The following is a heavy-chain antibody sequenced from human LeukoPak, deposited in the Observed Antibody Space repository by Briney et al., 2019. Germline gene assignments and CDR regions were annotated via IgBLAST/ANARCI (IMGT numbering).Heavy chain of an antibody. Sequence: SETLSLTCAVYGGSFSGYYWSWIRQPPGKGLEWIGEINHSGSTNYNPSLKSRVTISVDTSKNQFSLKLSSVTAADTAVYYCARGRDFWCGYYRNWFDPWGQGTLVTVSS. CDR3: ARGRDFWCGYYRNWFDP. J-gene: IGHJ5*02. CDR1: GGSFSGYY. CDR2: INHSGST. D-gene: IGHD3-3*01. V-gene: IGHV4-34*01.